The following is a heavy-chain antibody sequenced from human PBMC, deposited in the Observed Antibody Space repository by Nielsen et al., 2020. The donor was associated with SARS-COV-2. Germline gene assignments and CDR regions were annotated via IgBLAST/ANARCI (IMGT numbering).Heavy chain of an antibody. V-gene: IGHV3-23*01. D-gene: IGHD3-3*01. Sequence: LKISCAASGFTFSSYAMSWVRQAPGKGLEWVSAISGSGGSTYYADSVKGRFTISRDNSKNTLYLQMNSLRAEDTAVYYCAIAFVSTGLDFWSGYSPFDYWGQGTLVTVSS. CDR1: GFTFSSYA. J-gene: IGHJ4*02. CDR2: ISGSGGST. CDR3: AIAFVSTGLDFWSGYSPFDY.